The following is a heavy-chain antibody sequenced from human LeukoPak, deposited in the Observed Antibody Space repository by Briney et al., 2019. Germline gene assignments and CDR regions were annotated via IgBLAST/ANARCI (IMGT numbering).Heavy chain of an antibody. J-gene: IGHJ6*03. CDR3: ARGVMVRGVIMTYYYYYMDV. Sequence: ASVKVSCKASGYTFTGYYMHWVRQAPGQGLEWMGWINPNSGGTNYAQKFQGRVTMARDTSISTAYMELSSLRSEDTAVYYCARGVMVRGVIMTYYYYYMDVWGKGTTVTISS. CDR1: GYTFTGYY. CDR2: INPNSGGT. V-gene: IGHV1-2*02. D-gene: IGHD3-10*01.